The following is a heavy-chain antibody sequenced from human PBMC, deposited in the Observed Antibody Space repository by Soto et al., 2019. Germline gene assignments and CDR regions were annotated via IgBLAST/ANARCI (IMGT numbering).Heavy chain of an antibody. CDR1: GFTLSTYA. CDR2: IRYGGSSK. Sequence: PGGSLRLSIAPSGFTLSTYALTWVRQAPGKGLEWVAVIRYGGSSKYYADSVKGRFTISRDNSKNTLYLQMNSLRAEDTVVYYCAKVGAVAEVGLFDYWGQGTLVTVSS. J-gene: IGHJ4*02. D-gene: IGHD6-19*01. V-gene: IGHV3-23*01. CDR3: AKVGAVAEVGLFDY.